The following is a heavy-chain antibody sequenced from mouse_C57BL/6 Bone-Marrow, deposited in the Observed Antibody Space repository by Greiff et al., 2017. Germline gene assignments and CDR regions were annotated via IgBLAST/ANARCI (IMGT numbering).Heavy chain of an antibody. CDR3: VRGIYAMDY. V-gene: IGHV10-1*01. Sequence: EVKLLESGGGLVQPKGSLKLSCAASGFSFNTYAMNWVRQAPGQGLEWVAHIRSKSNNYATYYADSVKDRFTISRDDSESMLYLQMNNLKTEDTAMYYCVRGIYAMDYWGQGTSVTVSS. CDR1: GFSFNTYA. CDR2: IRSKSNNYAT. J-gene: IGHJ4*01.